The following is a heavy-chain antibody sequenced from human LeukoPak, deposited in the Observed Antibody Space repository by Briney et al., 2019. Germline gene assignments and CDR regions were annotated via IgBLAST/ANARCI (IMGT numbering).Heavy chain of an antibody. CDR1: GFTFSWHW. Sequence: PGGSLRLSCAASGFTFSWHWMHWVRQAPGKGLVWVSRTNSDGSSTDYADSVKGRFTISRDNAKNTLYLQMNSLRAEDTAVYYCASDTGHTAVGIDHWGRGTLVTVSS. D-gene: IGHD5-18*01. V-gene: IGHV3-74*01. CDR3: ASDTGHTAVGIDH. J-gene: IGHJ4*02. CDR2: TNSDGSST.